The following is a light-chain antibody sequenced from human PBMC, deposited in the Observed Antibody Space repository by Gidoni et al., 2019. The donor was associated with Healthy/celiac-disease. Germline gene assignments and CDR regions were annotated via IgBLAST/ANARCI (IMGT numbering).Light chain of an antibody. CDR1: QSVSSY. V-gene: IGKV3-11*01. CDR2: DAS. J-gene: IGKJ1*01. CDR3: QQRSNWPPWX. Sequence: EIVLTQSPATLSLSPGERATLSCRASQSVSSYLAWYQQKPGQAPRLLIYDASNRATGIPARFSGSGSGTDFTLTISSLEPEDFAVYYCQQRSNWPPWXVXQGTKVEIK.